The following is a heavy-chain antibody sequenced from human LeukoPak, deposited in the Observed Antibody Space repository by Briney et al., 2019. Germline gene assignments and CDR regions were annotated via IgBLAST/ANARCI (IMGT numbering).Heavy chain of an antibody. D-gene: IGHD2-15*01. CDR1: AFTFSDYA. CDR2: ISGSGVMT. CDR3: ANIMALYCSGGSCNEIDY. Sequence: GGSLRLSCAASAFTFSDYAMTWVRQAPGKVLEWVATISGSGVMTYYADSVKGRFTVSGDSSKNTLYLQMNSLSADDTAVYYCANIMALYCSGGSCNEIDYWGQGPLVNVSS. J-gene: IGHJ4*02. V-gene: IGHV3-23*01.